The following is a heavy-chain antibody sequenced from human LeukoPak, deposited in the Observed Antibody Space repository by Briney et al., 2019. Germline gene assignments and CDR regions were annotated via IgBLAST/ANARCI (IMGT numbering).Heavy chain of an antibody. J-gene: IGHJ3*02. D-gene: IGHD1-1*01. CDR1: GFSISSHW. CDR3: ARALSGTRNAFDI. V-gene: IGHV3-74*01. CDR2: INSDGIGT. Sequence: GGSLRLSCAASGFSISSHWMHWVRQAPGEGLVWVSRINSDGIGTNYADSVKGRFTISRDIAMNTLYLQMNSLRAEDTALYYCARALSGTRNAFDIWGQGTMVTVSS.